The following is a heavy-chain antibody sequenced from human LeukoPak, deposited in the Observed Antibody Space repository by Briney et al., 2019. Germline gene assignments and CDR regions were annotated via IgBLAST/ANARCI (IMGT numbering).Heavy chain of an antibody. V-gene: IGHV3-21*01. CDR3: ARVMRKTTDGSLDY. CDR1: GFTFSSYA. CDR2: ISSSSSYI. Sequence: PGGSLRLSCAASGFTFSSYAMSWVRQAPGKGLEWVSSISSSSSYIYYADSVKGRFTISRDNAKNSLYLQMNSLRAEDTAVYYCARVMRKTTDGSLDYWGQGTLVTVSS. D-gene: IGHD4-17*01. J-gene: IGHJ4*02.